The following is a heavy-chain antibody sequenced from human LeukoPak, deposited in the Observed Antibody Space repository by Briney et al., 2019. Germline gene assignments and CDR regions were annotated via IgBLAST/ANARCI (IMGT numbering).Heavy chain of an antibody. CDR2: TYYRSKWFN. Sequence: SQTLSLTCAISGDSVSSNSASWNWIRQSPSRGLEWLGRTYYRSKWFNDYAESVKSRIIVNPDTSKNHFSLQLKSVTPEDTAVYYCTRGSYFVSWGRGTLVTVSS. CDR3: TRGSYFVS. J-gene: IGHJ4*02. CDR1: GDSVSSNSAS. V-gene: IGHV6-1*01.